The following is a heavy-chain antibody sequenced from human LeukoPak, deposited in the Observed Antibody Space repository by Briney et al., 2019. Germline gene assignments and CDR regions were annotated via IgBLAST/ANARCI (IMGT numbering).Heavy chain of an antibody. D-gene: IGHD2-15*01. CDR2: MSYDGTNI. CDR1: GFTFSSYA. CDR3: ARDRESSSKGHFDY. J-gene: IGHJ4*02. V-gene: IGHV3-30-3*01. Sequence: QTGGSLRLSCAASGFTFSSYAMHWVRQAPGRRLEWVAVMSYDGTNIFYSDSVKGRFTISRDNSKNTLFLQMNSLRAEDTAVYYCARDRESSSKGHFDYWGQGTLVTVSS.